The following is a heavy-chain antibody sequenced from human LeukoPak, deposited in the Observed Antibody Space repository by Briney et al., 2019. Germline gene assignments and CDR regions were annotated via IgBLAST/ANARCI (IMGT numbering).Heavy chain of an antibody. CDR3: ARVGYDSSGRFDY. CDR2: ISSSGSII. J-gene: IGHJ4*02. D-gene: IGHD3-22*01. V-gene: IGHV3-11*04. CDR1: GFTFSDYY. Sequence: GGSLRLSXAASGFTFSDYYMTWIRQAPGKGLEWVSYISSSGSIIYYADSVKGRFIISRDNAKNSLYLQMNSLRAEDTAVYFCARVGYDSSGRFDYWGQRTLVTVSS.